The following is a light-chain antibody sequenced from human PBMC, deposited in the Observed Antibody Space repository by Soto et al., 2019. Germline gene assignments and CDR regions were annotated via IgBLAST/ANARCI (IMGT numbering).Light chain of an antibody. CDR1: QGISSY. V-gene: IGKV1-9*01. CDR3: QQHNSYPLT. Sequence: IQLTQSPSSLSASVGDRVTITCRASQGISSYLAWYQQKPGKAPKLLIYAASTLQSGGPSRFSGSGYGTDFTLTISSLQPEAFATYYCQQHNSYPLTFGGGTKVEIK. J-gene: IGKJ4*01. CDR2: AAS.